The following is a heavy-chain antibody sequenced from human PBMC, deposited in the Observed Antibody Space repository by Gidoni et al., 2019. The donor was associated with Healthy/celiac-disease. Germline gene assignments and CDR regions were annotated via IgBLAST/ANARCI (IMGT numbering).Heavy chain of an antibody. Sequence: FSSYAMHWVRQAPGKGLEWVAVISYDGSNKYYADSVMGRFTISRDNSKNTLYLQMNSLRAEDTAVYYCARDESSGWDATFDYWGQGTLVTVSS. D-gene: IGHD6-19*01. J-gene: IGHJ4*02. CDR3: ARDESSGWDATFDY. CDR2: ISYDGSNK. V-gene: IGHV3-30-3*01. CDR1: FSSYA.